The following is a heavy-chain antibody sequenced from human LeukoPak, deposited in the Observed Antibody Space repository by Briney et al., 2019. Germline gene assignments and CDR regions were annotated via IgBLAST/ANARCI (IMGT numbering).Heavy chain of an antibody. D-gene: IGHD3-10*01. CDR1: GYTFTSYA. CDR2: INTNTGNP. CDR3: ARDKYYYGSGSYYNLDP. V-gene: IGHV7-4-1*02. J-gene: IGHJ5*02. Sequence: ASVKVSCKASGYTFTSYAMNWVRQAPGQGLEWMGWINTNTGNPTYAQGFTGRFVFSLDTSVSTAYLQISSLKAEDTAVYYCARDKYYYGSGSYYNLDPWGQGTLVTVSS.